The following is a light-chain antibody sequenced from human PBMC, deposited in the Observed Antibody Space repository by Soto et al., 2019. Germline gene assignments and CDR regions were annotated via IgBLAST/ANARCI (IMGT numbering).Light chain of an antibody. CDR1: SGHNTYA. J-gene: IGLJ3*02. CDR3: QTWGTGSWV. V-gene: IGLV4-69*01. CDR2: LNSDGSH. Sequence: QSVLTQSPSASASLGASVKLTCTLSSGHNTYAIACHQQQPEKGPRYLMKLNSDGSHSKGDGIPDRFSGSSSGAERYLTISSLQSEDEADYYCQTWGTGSWVFGGGTKLTVL.